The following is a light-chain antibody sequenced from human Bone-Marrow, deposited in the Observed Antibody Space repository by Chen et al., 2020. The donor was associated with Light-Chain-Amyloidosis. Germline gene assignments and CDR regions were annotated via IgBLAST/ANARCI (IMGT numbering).Light chain of an antibody. CDR1: SGDVGTYKY. CDR2: AVS. Sequence: QSAMTQPDSVSGSPGQSITISCHGTSGDVGTYKYVSWDQQHTGKAPKVMIYAVSNRPSGVSNRFSGSKSGNTASLTISGLQAEDEADYYCSSFTSSSSYVFGPGTKVTVL. V-gene: IGLV2-14*01. CDR3: SSFTSSSSYV. J-gene: IGLJ1*01.